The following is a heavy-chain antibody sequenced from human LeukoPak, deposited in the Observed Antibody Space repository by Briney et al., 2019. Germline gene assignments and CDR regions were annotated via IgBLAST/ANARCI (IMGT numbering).Heavy chain of an antibody. D-gene: IGHD3-22*01. V-gene: IGHV1-2*02. Sequence: ASVKVSCKHTFTGHNIHWVRQAPGQGLEFVGWINPSSGGIKYAQKFQGRVTMTRDTSINTVYMELSSLTSDDAALYYCVVSVQAAAIPAFDCWGQGTPVTASP. CDR3: VVSVQAAAIPAFDC. CDR1: TFTGHN. J-gene: IGHJ4*02. CDR2: INPSSGGI.